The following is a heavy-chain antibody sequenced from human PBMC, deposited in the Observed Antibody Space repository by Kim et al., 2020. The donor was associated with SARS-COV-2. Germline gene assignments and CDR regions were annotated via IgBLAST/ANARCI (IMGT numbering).Heavy chain of an antibody. CDR2: IYYSGST. J-gene: IGHJ6*02. D-gene: IGHD6-19*01. CDR1: GGSISSGGYY. CDR3: ARDSDDAVAGNYYYGMDV. V-gene: IGHV4-31*03. Sequence: SETLSLTCTVSGGSISSGGYYWSWIRQHPGKGLEWIGYIYYSGSTYYNPSLKSRVTISVDTSKNQFSLKLSSVTAADTAVYYCARDSDDAVAGNYYYGMDVWGQGTTVTVSS.